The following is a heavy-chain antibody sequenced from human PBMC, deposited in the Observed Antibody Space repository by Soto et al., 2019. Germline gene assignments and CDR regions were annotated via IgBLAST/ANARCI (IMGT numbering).Heavy chain of an antibody. V-gene: IGHV3-21*01. CDR2: ISSNSRHK. D-gene: IGHD4-17*01. J-gene: IGHJ6*02. Sequence: PGGSLRLPCAASGFTFRSSTMNWVRHAPGKGLEWVSSISSNSRHKYNADSVRGRFTISRDNAKNSLYLQMDSLRAEDTAVYYCAKDEGSDYGGNPKEDFYYGMDVWGQGTTVTVSS. CDR3: AKDEGSDYGGNPKEDFYYGMDV. CDR1: GFTFRSST.